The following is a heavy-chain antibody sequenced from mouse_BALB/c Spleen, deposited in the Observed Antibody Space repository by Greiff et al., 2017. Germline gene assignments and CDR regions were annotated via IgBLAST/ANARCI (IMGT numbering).Heavy chain of an antibody. CDR1: GYTFTNYG. V-gene: IGHV9-3-1*01. Sequence: VQLVESGPELKKPGETVKISCKASGYTFTNYGMNWVKQAPGKGLKWMGWINTYTGEPTYADDFKGRFAFSLETSASTAYLQINNLKNEDTAKCFCERDSNSYAMDYWGQGTSVTVSS. J-gene: IGHJ4*01. CDR3: ERDSNSYAMDY. CDR2: INTYTGEP. D-gene: IGHD2-5*01.